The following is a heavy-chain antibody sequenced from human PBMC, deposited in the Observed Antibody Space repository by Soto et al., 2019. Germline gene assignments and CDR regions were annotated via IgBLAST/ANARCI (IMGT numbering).Heavy chain of an antibody. Sequence: GESLKISCKGSGYSFTSYWIAWVRQMPGKGLEWMGIIYPGDSDTRYSPSFQGQITISADKSITTAYLQWSSLKASDTAMYYCARRSRLSDCSSTYCYGFAPWGQGTLVTVSS. CDR2: IYPGDSDT. J-gene: IGHJ5*02. CDR1: GYSFTSYW. CDR3: ARRSRLSDCSSTYCYGFAP. D-gene: IGHD2-2*01. V-gene: IGHV5-51*01.